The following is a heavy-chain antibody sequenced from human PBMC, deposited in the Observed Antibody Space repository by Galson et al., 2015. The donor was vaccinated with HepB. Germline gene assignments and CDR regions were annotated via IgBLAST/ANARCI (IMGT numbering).Heavy chain of an antibody. J-gene: IGHJ5*02. Sequence: SVKVSCKASGYTFTSYAMHWVRQAPGQRLEWMGWINAGNGNTKYSQKFQGRVTITRDTSASTAYMELSSLRSEDTAVYYCARKRQTGTTFYWFDPWGQGTLVTVSS. CDR1: GYTFTSYA. D-gene: IGHD1-7*01. CDR2: INAGNGNT. CDR3: ARKRQTGTTFYWFDP. V-gene: IGHV1-3*01.